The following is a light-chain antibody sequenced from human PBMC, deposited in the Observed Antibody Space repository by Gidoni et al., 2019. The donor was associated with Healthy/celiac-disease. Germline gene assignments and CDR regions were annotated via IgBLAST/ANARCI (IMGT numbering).Light chain of an antibody. CDR2: DAS. J-gene: IGKJ4*01. Sequence: DIQLTQSPSSLSASVVDRVTITCQASQDISNYLTWYQQKPGKAPKLLIYDASNLEPGVPSRFSGSGSGTDFTFTISSLQPEDIATYYCQQYDNLPLTFGGGTKVEIK. V-gene: IGKV1-33*01. CDR1: QDISNY. CDR3: QQYDNLPLT.